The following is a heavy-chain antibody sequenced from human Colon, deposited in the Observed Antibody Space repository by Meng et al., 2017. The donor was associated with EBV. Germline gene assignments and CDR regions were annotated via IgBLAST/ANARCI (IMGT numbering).Heavy chain of an antibody. V-gene: IGHV3-74*01. CDR3: SRDLVGSDDS. CDR2: LNEDGATT. CDR1: GYSFSQYC. D-gene: IGHD2-8*02. Sequence: LVAAVCARVPPWGSMMLSCVGSGYSFSQYCMLLVRQAPGMGLEWVSRLNEDGATTTYADFVRGRFTISRDNAKNTLYLQMNSLRAEDTAVYYCSRDLVGSDDSWGQGTLVTVSS. J-gene: IGHJ5*01.